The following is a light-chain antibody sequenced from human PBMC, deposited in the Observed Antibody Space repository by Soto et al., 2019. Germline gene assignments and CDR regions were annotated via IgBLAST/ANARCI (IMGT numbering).Light chain of an antibody. CDR3: QQYNSYPIT. Sequence: DIQMTQSPSTLSASAGDRVTITGRASQSISSWLAWYQKKPGKAPKLLIYDASSLESGVPSRFSGSGSGTEFNLTISRLQTDDFATYYCQQYNSYPITFGQGTRLEIK. J-gene: IGKJ5*01. CDR1: QSISSW. V-gene: IGKV1-5*01. CDR2: DAS.